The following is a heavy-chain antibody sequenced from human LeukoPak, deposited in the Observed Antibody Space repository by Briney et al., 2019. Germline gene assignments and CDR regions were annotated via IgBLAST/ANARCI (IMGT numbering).Heavy chain of an antibody. Sequence: SETLSLTCTVSGGSISSGSYFWTWIRQPAGKGLEWIGRIYTSGSTNYNPSLKSRVTISVDTSKNQFSLKLSSVTAADTAVYYCARDRRYSSSWGAFDIWGQGIMVTVSS. V-gene: IGHV4-61*02. D-gene: IGHD6-13*01. CDR1: GGSISSGSYF. J-gene: IGHJ3*02. CDR3: ARDRRYSSSWGAFDI. CDR2: IYTSGST.